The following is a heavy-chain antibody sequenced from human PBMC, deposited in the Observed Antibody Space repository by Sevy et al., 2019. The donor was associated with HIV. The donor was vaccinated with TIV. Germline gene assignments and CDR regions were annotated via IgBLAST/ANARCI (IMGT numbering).Heavy chain of an antibody. D-gene: IGHD6-19*01. J-gene: IGHJ5*02. Sequence: GESLKISCAASGFTFSSYAMSWVRQAPGKGLEWVSAISGSGGSTYYADSVKGRFTISRDNSKNTLYRQMNSLRAEDTAVYYCAKEVAGTVNWFDPWGQGTLVTVSS. CDR1: GFTFSSYA. CDR2: ISGSGGST. V-gene: IGHV3-23*01. CDR3: AKEVAGTVNWFDP.